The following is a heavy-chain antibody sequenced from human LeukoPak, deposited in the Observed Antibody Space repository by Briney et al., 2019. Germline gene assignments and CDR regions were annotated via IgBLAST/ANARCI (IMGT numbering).Heavy chain of an antibody. Sequence: QPGGSLRLSCAASGLTFSSYAMSWVRQAPGKGLEWVSAISGSGFTTYYADSVKGRFTISRDNSKNTLYLQMNSLKTEDTAVYYCTRANSSGWNPFDYWGQGTLVTVSS. CDR1: GLTFSSYA. J-gene: IGHJ4*02. CDR2: ISGSGFTT. V-gene: IGHV3-23*01. D-gene: IGHD6-19*01. CDR3: TRANSSGWNPFDY.